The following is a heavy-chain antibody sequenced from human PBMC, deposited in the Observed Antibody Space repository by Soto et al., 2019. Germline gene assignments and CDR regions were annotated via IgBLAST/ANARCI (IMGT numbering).Heavy chain of an antibody. V-gene: IGHV1-69*01. CDR3: ALLGGFYDFWAREYYDGMDV. D-gene: IGHD3-3*01. Sequence: QVQLVQSGAEVKKPGSSVKVSCKASGGTFSSYAISWVRQAPGQGLEWMCGIIPIFGTANYAQKFQGRVTITAAEATSTAYMELGSLRSEDTAVYYCALLGGFYDFWAREYYDGMDVWGQGTTVTVSS. CDR2: IIPIFGTA. J-gene: IGHJ6*02. CDR1: GGTFSSYA.